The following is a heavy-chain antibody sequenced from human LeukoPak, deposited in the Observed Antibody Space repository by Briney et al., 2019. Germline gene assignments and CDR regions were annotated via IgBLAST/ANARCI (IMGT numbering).Heavy chain of an antibody. D-gene: IGHD5-12*01. CDR1: GFNFIDYS. V-gene: IGHV3-48*01. CDR3: ARDHRYAFDN. J-gene: IGHJ4*01. CDR2: IGISSGNT. Sequence: GSLRLSCAASGFNFIDYSMNWVRQAPGKGLEWISYIGISSGNTKYADSVKGRFTISRDKARNSLYLQVNRLRVEDTAVYYCARDHRYAFDNWGHGTLVTVSS.